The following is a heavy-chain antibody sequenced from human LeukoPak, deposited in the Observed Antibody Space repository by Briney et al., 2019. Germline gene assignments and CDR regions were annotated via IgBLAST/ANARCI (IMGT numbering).Heavy chain of an antibody. CDR3: ARGGLPGGF. D-gene: IGHD7-27*01. V-gene: IGHV3-74*01. CDR1: GFTVGNSW. CDR2: INNDGNRI. Sequence: GGSLRLSCAASGFTVGNSWMFWVRQAPGKGLMYVSEINNDGNRIRYVDSVKGRFTISRDGAKNTLFLQMNSLRDDDTAMYYCARGGLPGGFWGQGILVTVSS. J-gene: IGHJ4*02.